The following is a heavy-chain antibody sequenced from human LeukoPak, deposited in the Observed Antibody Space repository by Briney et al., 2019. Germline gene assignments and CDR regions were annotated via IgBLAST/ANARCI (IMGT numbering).Heavy chain of an antibody. D-gene: IGHD3-9*01. Sequence: SETLSLTCAVYGGSFSGYYWSWIRQPPGKGLEWIGEINHSGSTNYNPSLKSRVTISVDTSKNQFSLKLSSVTAADTAVYYCARDADIEVSKKAWYFDLWGRGTLVTVSS. V-gene: IGHV4-34*01. J-gene: IGHJ2*01. CDR3: ARDADIEVSKKAWYFDL. CDR1: GGSFSGYY. CDR2: INHSGST.